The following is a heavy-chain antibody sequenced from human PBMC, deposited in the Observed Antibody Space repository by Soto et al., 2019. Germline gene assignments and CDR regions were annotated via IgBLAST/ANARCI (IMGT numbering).Heavy chain of an antibody. CDR3: ARSHSSSWYLVDF. V-gene: IGHV4-30-4*01. J-gene: IGHJ4*02. CDR1: GGSISSGDYY. Sequence: SETLSLTCTVSGGSISSGDYYWSWIRQPPGKGLEWIGYIYYSGSTYYNPSLKSRVTISVDTSKNQFSLKLSSVTAADTAVYYCARSHSSSWYLVDFWGQRTRVTVSS. D-gene: IGHD6-13*01. CDR2: IYYSGST.